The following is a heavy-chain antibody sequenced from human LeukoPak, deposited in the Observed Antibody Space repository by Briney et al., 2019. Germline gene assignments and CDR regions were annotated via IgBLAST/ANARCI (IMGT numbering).Heavy chain of an antibody. J-gene: IGHJ4*02. Sequence: PGGSLRLSCAAYGFTFTNYVMSWVRQAPGKGLEWVSGISGSGGRTFYADSVKGRFSISRDNSKNTLSLQMNSLRADDTAVYYCAKDSWRDQLPFIFDYWGQGILVTVSS. CDR1: GFTFTNYV. CDR3: AKDSWRDQLPFIFDY. CDR2: ISGSGGRT. D-gene: IGHD2-2*01. V-gene: IGHV3-23*01.